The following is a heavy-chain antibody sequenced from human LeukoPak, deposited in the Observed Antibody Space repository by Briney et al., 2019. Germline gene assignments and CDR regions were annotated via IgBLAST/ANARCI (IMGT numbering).Heavy chain of an antibody. J-gene: IGHJ6*02. Sequence: PSETLSLTCTVSGGSISSYYWSWIRQPPGKGLEWIGYIYYSGSTNYNPSLKSRVTISVDTSKNQFSLKLSSVTAADTAVYYCARGVSRASSYYYYGMDVWGQGTTVTVSS. CDR3: ARGVSRASSYYYYGMDV. D-gene: IGHD3-10*01. CDR2: IYYSGST. CDR1: GGSISSYY. V-gene: IGHV4-59*01.